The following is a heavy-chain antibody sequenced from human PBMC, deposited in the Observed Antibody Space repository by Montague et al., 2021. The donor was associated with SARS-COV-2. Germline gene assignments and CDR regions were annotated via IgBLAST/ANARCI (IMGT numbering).Heavy chain of an antibody. V-gene: IGHV4-59*08. CDR2: TYYSGRA. CDR1: GGSMSSTY. CDR3: ARLTVNYGDLWGYYHGMDV. D-gene: IGHD4-17*01. J-gene: IGHJ6*02. Sequence: SQTLSLTCSVSGGSMSSTYWSWVRQPPGKGLEWIGCTYYSGRAFYNPSLKSRVTMSVDTSKNQFSLNLSSVTAADTAVYYCARLTVNYGDLWGYYHGMDVWGQGTTVTVSS.